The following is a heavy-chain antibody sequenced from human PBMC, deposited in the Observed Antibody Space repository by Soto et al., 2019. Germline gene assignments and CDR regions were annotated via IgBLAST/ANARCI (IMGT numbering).Heavy chain of an antibody. Sequence: GGSLRLSCAASGFTFSSYSMNWVRQAPGKGLEWVSSISSSSSYIYYADSVKGRFTISRDNAKNSLYLQMNSLRAEDTAVYYCARDRMGADTSFDYWGQGTLVTVSS. CDR3: ARDRMGADTSFDY. V-gene: IGHV3-21*01. J-gene: IGHJ4*02. D-gene: IGHD3-16*01. CDR2: ISSSSSYI. CDR1: GFTFSSYS.